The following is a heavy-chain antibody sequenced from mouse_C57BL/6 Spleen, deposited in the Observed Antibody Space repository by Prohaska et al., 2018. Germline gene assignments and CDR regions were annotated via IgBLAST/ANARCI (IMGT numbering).Heavy chain of an antibody. D-gene: IGHD2-10*02. Sequence: EVKLEESGGGLVQPGGSMKLSCAASGFTFSDAWMDWVRQSPEKGLEWVAVIRNKANNHATYYAESVKGRFTISRDDSKSSVYLQMNSLRAEDTGIYYCTRGYGKPPAWFAYWGQGTLVTVSA. CDR1: GFTFSDAW. CDR2: IRNKANNHAT. CDR3: TRGYGKPPAWFAY. J-gene: IGHJ3*01. V-gene: IGHV6-6*01.